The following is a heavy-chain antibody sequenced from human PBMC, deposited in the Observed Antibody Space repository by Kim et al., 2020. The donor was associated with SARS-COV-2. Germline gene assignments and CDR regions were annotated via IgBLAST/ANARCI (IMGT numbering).Heavy chain of an antibody. V-gene: IGHV6-1*01. CDR2: TYYRSKWYN. D-gene: IGHD3-10*01. CDR1: GDSVSSNSAA. CDR3: ARDREHYYGSGTELKYYYYGMDV. Sequence: SQTLSLTCAISGDSVSSNSAAWNWIRQSPSRGLEWLGRTYYRSKWYNDYAVSVKSRITINPDTSKNQFSLQLNSVTPEDTAVYYCARDREHYYGSGTELKYYYYGMDVWGQGTTVTVSS. J-gene: IGHJ6*02.